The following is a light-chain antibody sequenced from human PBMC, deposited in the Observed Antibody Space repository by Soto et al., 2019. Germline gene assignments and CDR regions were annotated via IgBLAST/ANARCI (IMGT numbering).Light chain of an antibody. Sequence: EIVLTQSPGTLSLSPGERATLSCRASQSVSSSYLAWYQQKPGQAPRLLIYGASSRATGIPDRFSGSGSGTDFTLTISXXXXXXXXVYYCQQYGSSPSFGQGTKVEIK. V-gene: IGKV3-20*01. CDR3: QQYGSSPS. CDR1: QSVSSSY. J-gene: IGKJ1*01. CDR2: GAS.